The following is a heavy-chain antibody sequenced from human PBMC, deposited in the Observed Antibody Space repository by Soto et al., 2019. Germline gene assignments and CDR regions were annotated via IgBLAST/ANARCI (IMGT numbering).Heavy chain of an antibody. CDR1: GGSISSYY. D-gene: IGHD6-19*01. V-gene: IGHV4-59*01. CDR3: ARESYSSGWAFDY. Sequence: QVQLQESGPGLVKPSETLSLTCTVSGGSISSYYWSWIPQPPGKGLEWIGYIYYSGSTNYNPSLKSRVTISVDTSKNQFSLKLSSVTAADTAVYYCARESYSSGWAFDYWGQGTLVTVSS. CDR2: IYYSGST. J-gene: IGHJ4*02.